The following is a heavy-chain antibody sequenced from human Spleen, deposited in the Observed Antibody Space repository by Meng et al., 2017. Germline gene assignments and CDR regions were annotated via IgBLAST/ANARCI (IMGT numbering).Heavy chain of an antibody. D-gene: IGHD1-7*01. CDR3: ARGGWNFGFDY. CDR1: GFTFSSYD. V-gene: IGHV3-13*01. CDR2: IGTAGDT. J-gene: IGHJ4*02. Sequence: EVQLVEVGGGLVQPGGSLRLSCAASGFTFSSYDMHWVRQATGKGLEWVSAIGTAGDTYYPGSVKGRFTISRENAKNSLYLQMNSLRAGDTAVYYCARGGWNFGFDYWGQGTLVTVSS.